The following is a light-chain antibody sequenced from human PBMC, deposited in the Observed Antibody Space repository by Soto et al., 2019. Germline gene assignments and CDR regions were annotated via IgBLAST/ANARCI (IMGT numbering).Light chain of an antibody. CDR2: KAS. Sequence: DVEMTQSPSTLPTSIGDRVTINCRASQNVSNWLAWYQQKPGKAPKLLIDKASRLESGVPSRFSAGVSGTDFTLTINSLQSDDFATYFYQQDSKESTFGQGTKLEIK. CDR1: QNVSNW. J-gene: IGKJ2*01. CDR3: QQDSKEST. V-gene: IGKV1-5*03.